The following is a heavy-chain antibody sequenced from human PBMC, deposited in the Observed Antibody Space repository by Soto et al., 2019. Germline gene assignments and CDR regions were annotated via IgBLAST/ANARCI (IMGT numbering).Heavy chain of an antibody. CDR1: GYTFTSYD. J-gene: IGHJ6*02. D-gene: IGHD1-1*01. CDR3: ANGHDNYFYYGMDV. V-gene: IGHV1-3*01. Sequence: ASVKVSCKASGYTFTSYDMHWVRQAPGQRLEWMGWINAGNGNTKYSQKFQGRVTITRDTSANTLFMELRSLRYEDTAMYYCANGHDNYFYYGMDVWGQGTTVTVSS. CDR2: INAGNGNT.